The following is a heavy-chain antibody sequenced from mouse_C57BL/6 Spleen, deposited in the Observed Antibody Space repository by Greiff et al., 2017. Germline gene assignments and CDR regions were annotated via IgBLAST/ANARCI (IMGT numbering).Heavy chain of an antibody. Sequence: VKLVESGAELARPGASVKLSCKASGYTFTSYGISWVKQRTGQGLEWIGEIYPRSGNTYYNEKFKGKATLTADKSSSTAYMELRSLTSEDSAVYFCARGGITTVVEGYWGQGTTLTVSS. V-gene: IGHV1-81*01. CDR2: IYPRSGNT. CDR3: ARGGITTVVEGY. J-gene: IGHJ2*01. CDR1: GYTFTSYG. D-gene: IGHD1-1*01.